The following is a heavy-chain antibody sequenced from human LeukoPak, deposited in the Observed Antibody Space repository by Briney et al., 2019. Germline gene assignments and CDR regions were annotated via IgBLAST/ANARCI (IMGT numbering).Heavy chain of an antibody. D-gene: IGHD1-26*01. J-gene: IGHJ3*02. Sequence: PSETLSLTCTVSGGSISSYYWSWIRQPPGKGLEWIGYIYYSGSTNYNPSLKSRVTISVDTSKNQFSLKLSSVTAADTAVYYCASNSRGREPGAFDIWGQGTMVTVSS. CDR3: ASNSRGREPGAFDI. CDR1: GGSISSYY. CDR2: IYYSGST. V-gene: IGHV4-59*01.